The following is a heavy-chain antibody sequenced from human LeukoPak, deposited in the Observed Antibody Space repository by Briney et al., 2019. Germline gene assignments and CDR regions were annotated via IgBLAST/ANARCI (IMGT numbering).Heavy chain of an antibody. Sequence: GGSLRLSCAASGFTFSNYGMHWVRQAPGKGLEWVAFIRYDGTNKYYADSVKGRFTMSRDNSKSTLYLQMNSLRVEDTAVYYCAKDKIWGEDYFDYWAREPWSPSPQ. CDR2: IRYDGTNK. CDR1: GFTFSNYG. D-gene: IGHD3-16*01. J-gene: IGHJ4*02. CDR3: AKDKIWGEDYFDY. V-gene: IGHV3-30*02.